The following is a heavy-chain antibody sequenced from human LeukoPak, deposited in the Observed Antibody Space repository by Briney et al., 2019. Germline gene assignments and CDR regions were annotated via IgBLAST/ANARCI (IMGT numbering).Heavy chain of an antibody. J-gene: IGHJ4*02. V-gene: IGHV3-21*01. CDR1: GFTFSSYS. CDR2: ISSSSIYI. CDR3: ARDPTEGLDY. Sequence: PGGSLRLSCAASGFTFSSYSMNWVRQAPGKGLEWVSSISSSSIYISYAGSLKGRFAISRDNAKNSLYLQMNSLRAEDTAVYYCARDPTEGLDYWGQGTLVTVSS.